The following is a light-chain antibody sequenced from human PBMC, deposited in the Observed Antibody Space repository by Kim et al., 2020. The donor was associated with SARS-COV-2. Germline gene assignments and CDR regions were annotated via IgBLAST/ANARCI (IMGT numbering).Light chain of an antibody. CDR2: DAS. V-gene: IGKV3-15*01. CDR3: QQYKSWPRT. Sequence: EIVMAQSPATLSVSPGERASLSCRASENVGSKVAWYQQRSGQAPRLLFYDASSRVTGIPDMFSGSGSGAEFTLTISSLQSEDFGVYYCQQYKSWPRTFGGGTKVDIK. J-gene: IGKJ4*01. CDR1: ENVGSK.